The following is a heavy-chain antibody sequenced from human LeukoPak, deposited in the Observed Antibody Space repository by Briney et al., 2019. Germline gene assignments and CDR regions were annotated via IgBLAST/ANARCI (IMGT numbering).Heavy chain of an antibody. CDR3: ARTSGTYGSISEH. CDR1: GSSISNGYY. Sequence: SETLSLTCTVSGSSISNGYYWGWIRQPPGKGLEWIGSIYHSGATYYNPSLRSRVTISVDTSKNQFSLDLTSVTAADTAVYYCARTSGTYGSISEHWGQGTLVTVSS. CDR2: IYHSGAT. D-gene: IGHD1-26*01. V-gene: IGHV4-38-2*02. J-gene: IGHJ1*01.